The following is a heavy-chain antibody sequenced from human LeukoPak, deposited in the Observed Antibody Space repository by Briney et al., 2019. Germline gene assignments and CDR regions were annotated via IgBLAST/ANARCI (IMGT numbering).Heavy chain of an antibody. CDR3: ARDLQVGATLGAFDI. V-gene: IGHV3-64*01. CDR1: GFTFSSYA. Sequence: PGGALRLSCAASGFTFSSYAMHWVRQAPGKGLEYVSAISSNGGSTYYANSVKGRFTISRDNSKNTLYLQMGSLRAEDMAVYYCARDLQVGATLGAFDIWGQGTMVTVSS. D-gene: IGHD1-26*01. J-gene: IGHJ3*02. CDR2: ISSNGGST.